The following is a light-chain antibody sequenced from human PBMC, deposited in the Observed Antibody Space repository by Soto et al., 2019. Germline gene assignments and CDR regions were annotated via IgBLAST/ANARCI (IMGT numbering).Light chain of an antibody. Sequence: QSVLTQPASVSGSPGQSITISCTGTSSDVGSYNLVSWYQQHPGKAPKLMISEGTKRPSGVSNRFSGSKSGNTASLTISGLQAEDEADYYCCSYAGTITYYVFGTGTKLTVL. J-gene: IGLJ1*01. V-gene: IGLV2-23*01. CDR3: CSYAGTITYYV. CDR2: EGT. CDR1: SSDVGSYNL.